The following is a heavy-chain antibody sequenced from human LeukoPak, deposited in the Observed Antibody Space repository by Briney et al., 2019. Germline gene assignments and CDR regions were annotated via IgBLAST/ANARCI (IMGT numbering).Heavy chain of an antibody. CDR2: ISAYNGNT. Sequence: GASVNVSFTGTGYTFTSCGISWVRQAPGQGHEWMGCISAYNGNTNYSQKIQGRVTTTTDTSTSTASMELKSLRSDGTPVYYCAREPWTRITIFGVVRAQYYFDYWGQRTLFTLSS. D-gene: IGHD3-3*01. V-gene: IGHV1-18*01. CDR1: GYTFTSCG. CDR3: AREPWTRITIFGVVRAQYYFDY. J-gene: IGHJ4*02.